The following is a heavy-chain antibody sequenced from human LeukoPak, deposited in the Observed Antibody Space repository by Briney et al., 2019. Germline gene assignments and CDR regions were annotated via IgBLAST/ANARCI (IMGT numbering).Heavy chain of an antibody. Sequence: GGSLRLSCAASGFTFSSYSMTWVRQAPGKGLEWVSSIGSSSSYIYYGDSVKGRFTISRDNAKNSLYLQMNSLRAEDTAVYYCARDRNVLRYFDWLFDYWGQGTLVTVSS. D-gene: IGHD3-9*01. J-gene: IGHJ4*02. CDR1: GFTFSSYS. CDR3: ARDRNVLRYFDWLFDY. CDR2: IGSSSSYI. V-gene: IGHV3-21*01.